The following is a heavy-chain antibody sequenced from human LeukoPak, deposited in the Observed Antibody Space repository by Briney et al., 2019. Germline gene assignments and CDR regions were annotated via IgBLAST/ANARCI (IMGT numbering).Heavy chain of an antibody. CDR3: ARDRSYYSDTGTDY. D-gene: IGHD3-22*01. CDR1: GGSISGGSYY. Sequence: SQTLSLTCTVSGGSISGGSYYWSWIRQPAGKGLEWIGRIHTIGNTNYSPSLWRRVTISVDTSKNQFSLRLHSVTAADTAVYYCARDRSYYSDTGTDYWGQGALVTVSS. CDR2: IHTIGNT. J-gene: IGHJ4*02. V-gene: IGHV4-61*02.